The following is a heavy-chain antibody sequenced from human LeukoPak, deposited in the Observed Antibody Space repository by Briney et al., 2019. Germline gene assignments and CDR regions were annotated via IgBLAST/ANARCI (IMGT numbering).Heavy chain of an antibody. D-gene: IGHD6-13*01. V-gene: IGHV3-23*01. CDR2: ISGSGGGK. CDR3: SNASGRAAAGPRRDY. Sequence: GGSLRLSCAACGFTFSSYAMSWVRQAPGQGLTGVSAISGSGGGKYYAASVKGRFTISRDNSKDTLFQQMKSLRAHDPAGYYLSNASGRAAAGPRRDYWGQGTLVTVSS. J-gene: IGHJ4*02. CDR1: GFTFSSYA.